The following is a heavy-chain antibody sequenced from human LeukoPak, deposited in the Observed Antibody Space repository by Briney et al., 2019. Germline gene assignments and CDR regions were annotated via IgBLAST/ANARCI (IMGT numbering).Heavy chain of an antibody. V-gene: IGHV3-15*01. J-gene: IGHJ4*02. CDR3: AKGDSSDPFHY. Sequence: PGESLRLSCAASGFTFSYAWMTWVRQTPGKGLEWVGLIKSKRDGGTTDSAAPVKGRFTISRDDSKNTVYLQMNSLKTEDTAVYYCAKGDSSDPFHYWGQGTLVTVSS. CDR2: IKSKRDGGTT. CDR1: GFTFSYAW. D-gene: IGHD2-21*01.